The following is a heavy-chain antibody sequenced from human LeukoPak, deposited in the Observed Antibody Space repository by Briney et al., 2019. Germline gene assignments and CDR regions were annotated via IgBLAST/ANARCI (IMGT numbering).Heavy chain of an antibody. CDR3: AGLSSGYYYFDY. D-gene: IGHD3-22*01. CDR1: GGSISSSTYY. CDR2: IYYSGST. J-gene: IGHJ4*02. Sequence: SSETLSLTCTVSGGSISSSTYYWGWIRQPPGKGLEWIGSIYYSGSTSYDPSLKSRVTISVDTSKNQFSLKLSSVTAADTAVYYCAGLSSGYYYFDYWGQGTLVTVSS. V-gene: IGHV4-39*01.